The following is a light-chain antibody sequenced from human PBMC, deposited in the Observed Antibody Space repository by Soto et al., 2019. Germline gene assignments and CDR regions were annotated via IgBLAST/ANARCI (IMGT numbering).Light chain of an antibody. CDR3: QQYAGSPRT. J-gene: IGKJ1*01. Sequence: EIVMTQSPATLSVSPGERATLSCRASQSVTSKLAWYQQKPGQAPRLLIYGASTRATGIPARFSGSGSGTDFTLTINRVEPEDFAVYFCQQYAGSPRTFGQGTKVDNK. V-gene: IGKV3-15*01. CDR2: GAS. CDR1: QSVTSK.